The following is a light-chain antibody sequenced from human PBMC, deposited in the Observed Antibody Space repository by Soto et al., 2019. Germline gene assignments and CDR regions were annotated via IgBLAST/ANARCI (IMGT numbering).Light chain of an antibody. V-gene: IGKV1-5*03. CDR1: QRINIW. Sequence: DIQMTQFPSTLSASVGDRVNITCRASQRINIWLAWYQQKPGKAPNLLIYKASNLQSGVTSRFSGSGSGTEFTLTISSLQPGDFSTYYCQQYDSYPYSFGQGTKLEIK. J-gene: IGKJ2*03. CDR2: KAS. CDR3: QQYDSYPYS.